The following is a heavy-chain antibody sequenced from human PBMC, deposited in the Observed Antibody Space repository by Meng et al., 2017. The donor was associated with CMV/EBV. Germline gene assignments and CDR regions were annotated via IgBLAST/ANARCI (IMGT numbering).Heavy chain of an antibody. D-gene: IGHD2-15*01. Sequence: QVQLRQWGAGLLKPSDTLSLTCAVYGGSFSGYYWSWIRQPPGKGLEWIGEINHSGSTNYNPSLKSRVTISVDTSKNQFSLKLSSVTAADTAVYYCASSLTYPDYWGQGTLVTVSS. J-gene: IGHJ4*02. V-gene: IGHV4-34*01. CDR1: GGSFSGYY. CDR2: INHSGST. CDR3: ASSLTYPDY.